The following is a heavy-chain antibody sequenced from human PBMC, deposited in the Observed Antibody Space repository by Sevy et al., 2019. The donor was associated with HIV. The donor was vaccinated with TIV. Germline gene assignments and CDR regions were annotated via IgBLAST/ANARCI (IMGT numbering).Heavy chain of an antibody. Sequence: GGSLRLSCAASGFKFNDFAMHWVRQAPGKGLEWVSGISWNSGNIDYEDSVKGRFTISRDNSKNTLYLQMNSLRAEDMALYYCARDPSDYNNYGYYFDYWGQGTQVTVSS. V-gene: IGHV3-9*03. CDR3: ARDPSDYNNYGYYFDY. J-gene: IGHJ4*02. CDR1: GFKFNDFA. D-gene: IGHD4-4*01. CDR2: ISWNSGNI.